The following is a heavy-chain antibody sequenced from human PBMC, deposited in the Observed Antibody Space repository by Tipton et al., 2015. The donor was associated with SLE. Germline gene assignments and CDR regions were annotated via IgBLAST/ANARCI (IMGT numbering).Heavy chain of an antibody. Sequence: TLSLTCTVSGGSISTYYWSWIRQPPGKGLEWIGYMYYGGSTNYKPSLKSRVTISVDTSKNQFSLKLSSVTAADTAVYYCARHVWVFDYWGQGTLVTVSS. CDR1: GGSISTYY. CDR2: MYYGGST. J-gene: IGHJ4*02. CDR3: ARHVWVFDY. V-gene: IGHV4-59*08. D-gene: IGHD5/OR15-5a*01.